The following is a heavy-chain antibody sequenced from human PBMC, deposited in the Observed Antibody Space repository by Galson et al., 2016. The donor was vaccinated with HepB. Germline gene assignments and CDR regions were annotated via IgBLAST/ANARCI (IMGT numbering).Heavy chain of an antibody. CDR1: GFTFSHYF. V-gene: IGHV3-11*01. J-gene: IGHJ5*02. CDR2: ISGSADSR. Sequence: SLRLSCAASGFTFSHYFVSWIRQAPGKGLEWVSYISGSADSRHYADSVKGRFTISRDNAKNSLYLQMNSLRAEDTAVYYCARMVPRYSDGWYVRGDGWFDPWGQGTLVTVSS. D-gene: IGHD6-19*01. CDR3: ARMVPRYSDGWYVRGDGWFDP.